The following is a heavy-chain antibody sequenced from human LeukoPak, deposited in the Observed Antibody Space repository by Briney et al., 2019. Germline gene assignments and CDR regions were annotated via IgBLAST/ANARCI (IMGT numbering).Heavy chain of an antibody. CDR1: GYTLTELS. CDR3: ATFGIVVVPAAMPNNWFDP. Sequence: ASVTVSCKVSGYTLTELSMHWVRQAPGKGLEWMGGFDPEDGETIYAQKFQGRVTMTEDTSTDTAYMELSSLRSEDTAVYYCATFGIVVVPAAMPNNWFDPWGQGTLVTVSS. D-gene: IGHD2-2*01. CDR2: FDPEDGET. V-gene: IGHV1-24*01. J-gene: IGHJ5*02.